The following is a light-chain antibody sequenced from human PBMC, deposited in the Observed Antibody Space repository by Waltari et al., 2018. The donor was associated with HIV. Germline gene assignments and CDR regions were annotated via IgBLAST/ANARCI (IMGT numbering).Light chain of an antibody. Sequence: DVVMTQSPPSLPVTLCRPASVSCSSTRSLVYNGGDTFLSWFHQRPAQSPRLLILSVSIRDSGVPNRFSSSGSGSDFTLRVSRGDAEDVGIYYGMQGTYWPRTFGQGTKVEIK. J-gene: IGKJ4*01. V-gene: IGKV2-30*01. CDR1: RSLVYNGGDTF. CDR2: SVS. CDR3: MQGTYWPRT.